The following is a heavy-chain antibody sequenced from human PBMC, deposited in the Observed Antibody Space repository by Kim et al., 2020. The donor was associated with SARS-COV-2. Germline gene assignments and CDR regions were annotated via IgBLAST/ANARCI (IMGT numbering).Heavy chain of an antibody. V-gene: IGHV3-30*04. Sequence: GGSLRLSCAASGFIFTSCAMHWVRQSPGKGLEWVAAISYDGSTKYYADSVKGRFTISRDNSKNTLYLQMSSLTTEDTALYYCSTDRTTVTTWVRIFDYWGPGTLVTVSS. CDR2: ISYDGSTK. J-gene: IGHJ4*02. CDR3: STDRTTVTTWVRIFDY. CDR1: GFIFTSCA. D-gene: IGHD4-17*01.